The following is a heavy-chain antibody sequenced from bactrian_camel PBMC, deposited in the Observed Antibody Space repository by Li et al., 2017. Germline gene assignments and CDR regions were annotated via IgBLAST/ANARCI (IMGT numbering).Heavy chain of an antibody. Sequence: VESGGGLVEPGGSLRLTCKASGFTFRSHYMYWLRQAPGKGLEGIAGVNTAGGPTDHAESVKGRFTISRDNAENTVYLQMNRLQPEDTGVYYCANVPPTSLAVGLGARGQGTQVTVS. CDR1: GFTFRSHY. V-gene: IGHV3S1*01. D-gene: IGHD5*01. CDR2: VNTAGGPT. J-gene: IGHJ4*01.